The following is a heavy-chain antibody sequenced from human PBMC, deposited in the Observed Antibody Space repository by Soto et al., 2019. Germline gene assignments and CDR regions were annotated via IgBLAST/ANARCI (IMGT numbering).Heavy chain of an antibody. Sequence: QVQLVESGGGVVQPGRSLRLSCAASGFTFSSYGMHWVRQAPGKGLEWVAVIWYDGSNKYYADSVKGRFTISRDNSKNTLYLQMNSLTAEDTAVYDCARKGHCSGGSCYQYYYYGMDVGGQGTTFTVSS. CDR2: IWYDGSNK. D-gene: IGHD2-15*01. J-gene: IGHJ6*02. V-gene: IGHV3-33*01. CDR1: GFTFSSYG. CDR3: ARKGHCSGGSCYQYYYYGMDV.